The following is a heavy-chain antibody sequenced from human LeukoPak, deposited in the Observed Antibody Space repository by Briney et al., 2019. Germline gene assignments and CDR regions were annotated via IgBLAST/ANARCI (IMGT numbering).Heavy chain of an antibody. CDR3: AIGYSYGADAFDI. Sequence: ASVKVSCKASGGTFSSYAISWVRQAPGQGLEWMGGIIPIFDTANYAQKFQGRVTITADKSTSTAYMELSSLRSEDTAVYYCAIGYSYGADAFDIWGQGTMVTVSS. J-gene: IGHJ3*02. V-gene: IGHV1-69*06. D-gene: IGHD5-18*01. CDR2: IIPIFDTA. CDR1: GGTFSSYA.